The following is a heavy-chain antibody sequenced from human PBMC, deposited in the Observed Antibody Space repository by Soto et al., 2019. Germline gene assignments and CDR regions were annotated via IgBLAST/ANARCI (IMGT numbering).Heavy chain of an antibody. CDR2: INAGNGNT. V-gene: IGHV1-3*01. CDR3: ARSIVVVTALAY. J-gene: IGHJ4*02. D-gene: IGHD2-21*02. CDR1: GYTFTRYG. Sequence: ASVKVSCKASGYTFTRYGISCVRQAPGQRLEWMGWINAGNGNTKYSQEFQGRVTITRDTSASTAYMELSSLRSEDTAVYYCARSIVVVTALAYWGQGTLVTVSS.